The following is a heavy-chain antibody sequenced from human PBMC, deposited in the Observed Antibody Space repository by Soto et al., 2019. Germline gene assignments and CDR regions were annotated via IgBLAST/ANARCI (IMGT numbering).Heavy chain of an antibody. J-gene: IGHJ4*02. CDR2: MNPNSGNT. V-gene: IGHV1-8*01. CDR3: ARASRIAPIQYFFDF. Sequence: ASVKVSCKASGYTFTSYDINWVRQATGQGLEWMGWMNPNSGNTGYAQKFQGRVTMTRNTSISTAYMELSSLRSEDTAVYYCARASRIAPIQYFFDFWGQGTLVIVTS. D-gene: IGHD6-13*01. CDR1: GYTFTSYD.